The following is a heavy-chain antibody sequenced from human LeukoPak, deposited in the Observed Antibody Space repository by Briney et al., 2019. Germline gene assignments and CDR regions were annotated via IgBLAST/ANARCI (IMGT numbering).Heavy chain of an antibody. CDR2: VIPIFGTA. D-gene: IGHD3-3*01. V-gene: IGHV1-69*06. Sequence: SVKVSCKASGYTFTNYAISWVRQAPGQGLEWMGGVIPIFGTANYAQKFQGRVTITADKSTSTAYMELSSLRSEDTAVYYCATGFIDFWSGYYYYWGQGTLVTVSS. CDR3: ATGFIDFWSGYYYY. J-gene: IGHJ4*02. CDR1: GYTFTNYA.